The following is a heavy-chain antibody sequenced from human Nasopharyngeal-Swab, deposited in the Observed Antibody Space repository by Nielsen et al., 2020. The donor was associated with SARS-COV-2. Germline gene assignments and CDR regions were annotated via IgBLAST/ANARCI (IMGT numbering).Heavy chain of an antibody. CDR3: AREEGYCSSTSCSNTIPYYYYGMDV. CDR2: IKQDGSEK. D-gene: IGHD2-2*01. Sequence: GESLKISCAASGFTFSSYWMSWVRQAPGKGLEWLANIKQDGSEKYYVDSVKGRFTISRANAKNSLYLQMNSLRAEDTAVYYCAREEGYCSSTSCSNTIPYYYYGMDVWGQGTTVTVSS. J-gene: IGHJ6*02. V-gene: IGHV3-7*01. CDR1: GFTFSSYW.